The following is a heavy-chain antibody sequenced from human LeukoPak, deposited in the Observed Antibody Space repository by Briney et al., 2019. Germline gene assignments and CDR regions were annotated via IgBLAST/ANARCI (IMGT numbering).Heavy chain of an antibody. Sequence: GGSLRLSCAASGFTFSSYWMHWVRQDPRKGLVGVSRINGDGRNINYADSVRGRFTISRDNAKNTLYLQMNTLRVEDTAVYYCTTDLMDYDLSPGFHHYSMDVWGQGTTVTVSS. D-gene: IGHD3-9*01. CDR3: TTDLMDYDLSPGFHHYSMDV. V-gene: IGHV3-74*01. J-gene: IGHJ6*02. CDR1: GFTFSSYW. CDR2: INGDGRNI.